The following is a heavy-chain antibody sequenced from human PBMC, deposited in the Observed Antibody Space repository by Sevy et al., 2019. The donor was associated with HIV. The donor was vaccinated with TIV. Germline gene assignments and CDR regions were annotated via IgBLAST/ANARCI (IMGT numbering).Heavy chain of an antibody. CDR1: GGSISDSRYY. V-gene: IGHV4-39*01. CDR2: IYYDGTT. CDR3: VRHMQWLDNGLFDY. J-gene: IGHJ4*02. D-gene: IGHD6-19*01. Sequence: SETLSLTCTVSGGSISDSRYYWGWIRQPPGKGLDWMGSIYYDGTTKYNPSLKSRVTISVDPSKNQFSLKLDSVTAADTAVYYCVRHMQWLDNGLFDYWGQGTLVTVSS.